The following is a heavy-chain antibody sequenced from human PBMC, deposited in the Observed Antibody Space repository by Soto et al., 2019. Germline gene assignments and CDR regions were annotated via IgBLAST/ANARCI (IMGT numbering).Heavy chain of an antibody. D-gene: IGHD4-17*01. CDR3: ARGTTDSDAFDI. CDR2: INPNSGNT. V-gene: IGHV1-18*01. Sequence: GASVKVSCKASGYTFTSYGISWVRQAPGQGLEWMGWINPNSGNTNYAQKLQGWVTMTRDTSTSTAYMELSRLRSDDTAVYYCARGTTDSDAFDIWGQGTMVTVSS. J-gene: IGHJ3*02. CDR1: GYTFTSYG.